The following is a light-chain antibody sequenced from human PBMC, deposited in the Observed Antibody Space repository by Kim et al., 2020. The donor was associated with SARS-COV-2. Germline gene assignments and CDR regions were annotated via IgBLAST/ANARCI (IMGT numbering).Light chain of an antibody. CDR1: KGVSSY. CDR2: DAS. CDR3: QQRSNWPPYT. V-gene: IGKV3-11*01. J-gene: IGKJ2*01. Sequence: WSPGERATLSCRASKGVSSYLAWYQQKPGQAPRLLIYDASNRATGIPARFSGSGSGTDFTLTISSLEPEDFAVYYCQQRSNWPPYTFGQGTKLEI.